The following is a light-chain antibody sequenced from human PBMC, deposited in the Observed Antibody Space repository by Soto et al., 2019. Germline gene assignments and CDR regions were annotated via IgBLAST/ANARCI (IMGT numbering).Light chain of an antibody. CDR1: QSVSSSN. J-gene: IGKJ1*01. CDR2: AAS. CDR3: QHYRTSPKT. V-gene: IGKV3-20*01. Sequence: EIVLTQSPGTLSLSPGERATLSCRASQSVSSSNLAWYQQKPAQAPRLLIYAASRRAPGIPERFSGSGSGTDFTLTISRLEPEDFAVYYCQHYRTSPKTFGQGTKVDIK.